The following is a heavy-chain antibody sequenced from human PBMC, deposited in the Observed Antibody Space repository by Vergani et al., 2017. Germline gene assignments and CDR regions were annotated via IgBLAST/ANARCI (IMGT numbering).Heavy chain of an antibody. Sequence: QVQLVQSGAEVKKPGASVKVSCKASGYTFTSYYMHWVRQAPGQGLEWMGIINPSGGSTSYAQKFQGRVTITADESTSTAYMELSSLRSEDTAVYYCASMVRGVIVTFDYWGQGTLVTVSS. CDR3: ASMVRGVIVTFDY. CDR2: INPSGGST. V-gene: IGHV1-46*01. D-gene: IGHD3-10*01. CDR1: GYTFTSYY. J-gene: IGHJ4*02.